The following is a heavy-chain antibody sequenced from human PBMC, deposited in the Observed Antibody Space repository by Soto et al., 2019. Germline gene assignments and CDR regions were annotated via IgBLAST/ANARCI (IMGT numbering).Heavy chain of an antibody. V-gene: IGHV3-23*01. Sequence: GGSLRLSCAASGFTFSSYAMSWVRQAPGKGLEWVSAISGSGGSTYYADSVKGRFTISRENAKNSLYLQMNSLRAGDTAVYYCARALGYSCYWSGSYVCTSSPPDYWGQGTLVTVSS. CDR3: ARALGYSCYWSGSYVCTSSPPDY. J-gene: IGHJ4*02. D-gene: IGHD2-15*01. CDR1: GFTFSSYA. CDR2: ISGSGGST.